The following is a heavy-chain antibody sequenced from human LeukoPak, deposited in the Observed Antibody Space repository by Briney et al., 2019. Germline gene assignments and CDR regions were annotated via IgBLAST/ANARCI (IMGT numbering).Heavy chain of an antibody. J-gene: IGHJ4*02. CDR1: GHTFTSYD. CDR3: ARAIAAAGNENFDY. V-gene: IGHV1-8*01. Sequence: ASVKVSCKASGHTFTSYDINWVRQATGQGLEWMGWMNPSSGNTGYAQKFQGRVTMTRNTSISTAYMELSSLRSEDTAVYYCARAIAAAGNENFDYWGQGTLVTVSS. D-gene: IGHD6-13*01. CDR2: MNPSSGNT.